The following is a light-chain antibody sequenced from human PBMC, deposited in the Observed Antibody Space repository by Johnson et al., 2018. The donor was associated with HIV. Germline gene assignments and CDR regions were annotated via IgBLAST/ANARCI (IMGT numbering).Light chain of an antibody. CDR2: DDN. CDR3: GTWDSSLSAGI. Sequence: QSVLTQPPSMSAAPGQKVTISCSGSSSNIGKNYVSWYQHLPGTAPKLLIYDDNKRPSGIPARFSGSKSATSATLGITGLQTGDEADYYCGTWDSSLSAGIFGTGTKVTVL. V-gene: IGLV1-51*01. J-gene: IGLJ1*01. CDR1: SSNIGKNY.